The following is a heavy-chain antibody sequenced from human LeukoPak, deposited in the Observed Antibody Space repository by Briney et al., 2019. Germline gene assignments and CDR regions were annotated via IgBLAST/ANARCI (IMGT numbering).Heavy chain of an antibody. J-gene: IGHJ4*02. CDR1: GFTFSDHY. Sequence: PGGSLRLSCAASGFTFSDHYMTWIRQAPGKGLEWVSYISSDGRAIYYADSVKGRFTIPRDNAKNSLYLQMNSLTAEDTAVYYCAREPKSGSFAYYFDYWGQGTLVTVSS. D-gene: IGHD1-26*01. CDR3: AREPKSGSFAYYFDY. V-gene: IGHV3-11*01. CDR2: ISSDGRAI.